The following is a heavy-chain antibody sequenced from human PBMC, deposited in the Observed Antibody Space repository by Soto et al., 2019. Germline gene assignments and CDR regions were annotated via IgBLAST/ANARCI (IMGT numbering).Heavy chain of an antibody. J-gene: IGHJ4*02. CDR2: IYYSGTT. CDR3: ARSRNSDYVPQY. Sequence: PSETLSLTCTVSGGSISSGDYYWSWIRQPPGKGLEWIGYIYYSGTTYYNPSLKSRVTISVDTSKNQFSLKSSSVTAADTAVYYCARSRNSDYVPQYWGQGTLVTVSS. V-gene: IGHV4-30-4*01. CDR1: GGSISSGDYY. D-gene: IGHD4-4*01.